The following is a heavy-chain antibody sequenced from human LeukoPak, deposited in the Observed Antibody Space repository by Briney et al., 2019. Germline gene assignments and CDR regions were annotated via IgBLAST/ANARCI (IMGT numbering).Heavy chain of an antibody. CDR2: ISGSSSYI. Sequence: GGSRRLSCAASGFTFSSYSMNWVRQAPGKGLEWVSSISGSSSYIYYADSVKGRFTISRDNAKNSLYLQMNSLRAEDTAVYYCARAYVVVPAALDYWGQGTLVTVSS. V-gene: IGHV3-21*01. CDR1: GFTFSSYS. J-gene: IGHJ4*02. CDR3: ARAYVVVPAALDY. D-gene: IGHD2-2*01.